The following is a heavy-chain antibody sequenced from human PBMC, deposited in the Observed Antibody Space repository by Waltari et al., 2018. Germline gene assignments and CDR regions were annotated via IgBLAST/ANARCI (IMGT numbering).Heavy chain of an antibody. J-gene: IGHJ6*02. CDR1: GGSISSHY. CDR2: IYYSGST. V-gene: IGHV4-59*11. Sequence: QVQLQESGPGLVKPSETLSLTCTVSGGSISSHYWSWIRQPPGQGLEWLGYIYYSGSTNYNPSLKSRVTISVDTSKNQFSLKLSSVTAADTAVYYCARCSGYYDSSGYYPPNYYYGMDVWGQGTTVTVSS. D-gene: IGHD3-22*01. CDR3: ARCSGYYDSSGYYPPNYYYGMDV.